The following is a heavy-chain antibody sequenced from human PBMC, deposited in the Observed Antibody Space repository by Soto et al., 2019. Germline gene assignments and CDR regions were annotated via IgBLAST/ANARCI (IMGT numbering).Heavy chain of an antibody. CDR1: GFTFSSYA. CDR2: ISGSGGST. CDR3: AKDNYYDIGAFDY. D-gene: IGHD3-22*01. Sequence: GGSLRLSCAASGFTFSSYAMSWVRQAPGKGLEWVSAISGSGGSTYYADSVKGRFTISRDNSKNTLYLQMSILRAEDTAVYYCAKDNYYDIGAFDYWGQGTLVTVSS. J-gene: IGHJ4*02. V-gene: IGHV3-23*01.